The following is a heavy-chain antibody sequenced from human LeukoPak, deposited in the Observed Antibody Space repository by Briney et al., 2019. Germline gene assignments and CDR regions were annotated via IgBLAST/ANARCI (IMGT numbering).Heavy chain of an antibody. D-gene: IGHD6-19*01. CDR1: GFTFSSYS. CDR3: ARDGGSSGWYQNYYYYGMDV. J-gene: IGHJ6*02. V-gene: IGHV3-48*02. Sequence: PGGSLRLSCAASGFTFSSYSMTWVRQAPGKGLEWVSYISSSGSTIYYADSVKGRFTISRDNAKNSLYLQMNSLRDEDTAVYYCARDGGSSGWYQNYYYYGMDVWGQGTTVTVSS. CDR2: ISSSGSTI.